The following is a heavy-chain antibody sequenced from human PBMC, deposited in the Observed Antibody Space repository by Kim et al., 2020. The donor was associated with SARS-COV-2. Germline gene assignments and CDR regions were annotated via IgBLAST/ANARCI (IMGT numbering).Heavy chain of an antibody. Sequence: LKSRVTISVDTSKNQFSLKLSAVTAADTAVYYCARRLQYYYDSSGSPFDYWGQGTLVTVSS. D-gene: IGHD3-22*01. CDR3: ARRLQYYYDSSGSPFDY. V-gene: IGHV4-39*01. J-gene: IGHJ4*02.